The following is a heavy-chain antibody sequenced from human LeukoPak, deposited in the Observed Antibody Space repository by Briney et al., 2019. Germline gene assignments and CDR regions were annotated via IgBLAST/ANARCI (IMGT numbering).Heavy chain of an antibody. Sequence: GGSLRLSCAASGFTFSSYGMHWVRQAPGKGLEWVAVISYDGSNKYYADSVKGRFTISRDNSKNTLYLQMNSLRAEDTAVYYCAKLTMIVAVMDAFDMWGQGTMVTVSS. D-gene: IGHD3-22*01. CDR3: AKLTMIVAVMDAFDM. CDR1: GFTFSSYG. V-gene: IGHV3-30*18. CDR2: ISYDGSNK. J-gene: IGHJ3*02.